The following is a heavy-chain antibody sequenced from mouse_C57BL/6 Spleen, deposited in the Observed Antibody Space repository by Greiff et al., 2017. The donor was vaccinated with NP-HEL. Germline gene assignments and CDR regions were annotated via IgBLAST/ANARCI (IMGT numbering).Heavy chain of an antibody. Sequence: VQLQQSGPELVKPGASVKISCKASGYTFTDYYMNWVKQSHGKSLEWIGDINPNNGGTSYKQKFKGKATLTVDKSSSTAYMELRSLTSEDSAVYYCARFEYFDVWGTGTTVTVSS. V-gene: IGHV1-26*01. CDR3: ARFEYFDV. CDR2: INPNNGGT. J-gene: IGHJ1*03. CDR1: GYTFTDYY.